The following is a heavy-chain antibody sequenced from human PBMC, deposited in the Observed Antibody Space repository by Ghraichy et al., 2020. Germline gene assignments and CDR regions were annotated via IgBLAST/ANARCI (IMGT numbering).Heavy chain of an antibody. Sequence: GESLNISCAASGFTFSSYGMHWVRQAPGKGLEWVAVISYDGSNKYYADSVKGRFTISRDNSKNTLYLQMNSLRAEDTAVYYCAKDQGSYSTLYYYYGMDVWGQGTTVTVSS. CDR3: AKDQGSYSTLYYYYGMDV. CDR1: GFTFSSYG. V-gene: IGHV3-30*18. CDR2: ISYDGSNK. D-gene: IGHD1-26*01. J-gene: IGHJ6*02.